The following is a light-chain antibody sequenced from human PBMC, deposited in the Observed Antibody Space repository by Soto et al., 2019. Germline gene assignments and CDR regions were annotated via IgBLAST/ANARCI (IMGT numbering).Light chain of an antibody. J-gene: IGKJ1*01. CDR1: QSVSSSY. Sequence: EIVLTQSPGTLSLSPGERATLSCRASQSVSSSYLAWYQQKPGQAPRLLISGASSRATGIPDRFSGSGSGTDFTLTISRLEPEDFATYYCQQYYSYPPTFGQGTKVEIK. V-gene: IGKV3-20*01. CDR3: QQYYSYPPT. CDR2: GAS.